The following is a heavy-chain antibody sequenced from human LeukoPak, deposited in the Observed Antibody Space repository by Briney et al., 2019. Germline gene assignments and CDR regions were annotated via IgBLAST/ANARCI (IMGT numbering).Heavy chain of an antibody. CDR2: ISGNGDTT. CDR3: ARDIRVGATFDAFDI. J-gene: IGHJ3*02. Sequence: TGGSLRLSCAASGFSFNMYDMHWVRQAPGKGLEYVSGISGNGDTTYYANFVKGRFTISRDNFKKTLYLQLGSLRAEDMAVYYCARDIRVGATFDAFDIWGQGTMVTVSP. V-gene: IGHV3-64*01. D-gene: IGHD1-26*01. CDR1: GFSFNMYD.